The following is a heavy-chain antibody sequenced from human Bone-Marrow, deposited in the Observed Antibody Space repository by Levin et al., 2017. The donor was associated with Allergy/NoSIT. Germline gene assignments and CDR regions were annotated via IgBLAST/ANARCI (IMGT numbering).Heavy chain of an antibody. V-gene: IGHV1-69*02. CDR3: ARTVVPAAIEYNWFDP. CDR2: IIPILGIA. Sequence: SVKVSCKASGGTFSSYTISWVRQAPGQGLEWMGRIIPILGIANYAQKFQGRVTITADKSTSTAYMELSSLRSEDTAVYYCARTVVPAAIEYNWFDPWGQGTLVTVSS. CDR1: GGTFSSYT. D-gene: IGHD2-2*01. J-gene: IGHJ5*02.